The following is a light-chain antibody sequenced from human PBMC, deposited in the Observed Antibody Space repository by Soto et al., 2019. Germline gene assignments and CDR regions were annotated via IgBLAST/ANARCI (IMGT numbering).Light chain of an antibody. CDR3: QSYDSSLTGSV. V-gene: IGLV1-40*01. CDR2: GNT. Sequence: QPVLTQPPSVSGAPGQRVTISCTGSSSNIGAGYDVHWYRQVPGTAPKLLIFGNTNRPSEVPDRFSGSKSGSSASLAITGLQAEDESEYYCQSYDSSLTGSVFGGGTKLTVL. J-gene: IGLJ3*02. CDR1: SSNIGAGYD.